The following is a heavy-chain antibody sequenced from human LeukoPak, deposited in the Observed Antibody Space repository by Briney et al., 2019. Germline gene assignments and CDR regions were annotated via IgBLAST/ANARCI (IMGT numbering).Heavy chain of an antibody. CDR1: GYTLTELS. CDR2: INPNSGGT. J-gene: IGHJ4*02. CDR3: ARHHYYGSGNFDY. Sequence: ASVKVSCKVSGYTLTELSMHWVRQAPGQGLEWMGWINPNSGGTNYAQKFQGRVTMTRDTSISTAYMELSSLRSEDTAVYYCARHHYYGSGNFDYWGQGTLVTVSS. D-gene: IGHD3-10*01. V-gene: IGHV1-2*02.